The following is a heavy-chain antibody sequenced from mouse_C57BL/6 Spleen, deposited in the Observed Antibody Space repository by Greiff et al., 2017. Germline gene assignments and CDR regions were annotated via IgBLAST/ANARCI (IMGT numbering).Heavy chain of an antibody. CDR1: GFTFSSYA. J-gene: IGHJ4*01. Sequence: EVQVVESGEGLVKPGGSLKLSCAASGFTFSSYAMSWVRQTPEKRLEWVAYISSGGDYIYYADTVKGRFTISRDNARNTLYLQMSSLKSEDTAMYYCTRVGDYPYYYAMDYWGQGTSVTVSS. V-gene: IGHV5-9-1*02. D-gene: IGHD2-4*01. CDR2: ISSGGDYI. CDR3: TRVGDYPYYYAMDY.